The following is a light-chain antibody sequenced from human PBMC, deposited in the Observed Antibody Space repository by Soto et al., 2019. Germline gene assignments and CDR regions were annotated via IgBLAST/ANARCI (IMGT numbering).Light chain of an antibody. CDR1: ETIKKNY. J-gene: IGKJ4*01. V-gene: IGKV3-20*01. Sequence: EIVLTQSPGSLSLSPGEGSTLSCRASETIKKNYLAWYQQQPGQAPRLLIYAASRRATGIPDRFSGGGSGTDFTLTISRLEPEDFAVYYCQQYGSYPLTFGGGTKVDI. CDR2: AAS. CDR3: QQYGSYPLT.